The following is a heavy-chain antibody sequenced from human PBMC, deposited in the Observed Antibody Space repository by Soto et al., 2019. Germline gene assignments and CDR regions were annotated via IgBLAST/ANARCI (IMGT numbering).Heavy chain of an antibody. CDR3: AKVSGVDDAFDI. D-gene: IGHD6-19*01. CDR1: GFTFSSYG. V-gene: IGHV3-30*18. Sequence: GGSLRLSCAASGFTFSSYGMHWVRQAPGKGLEWVSVISYDGSNTYYADSVKGRFTISRDNSKNTLYLQMNSLRTEDTAVYYCAKVSGVDDAFDIWGQGTMVTVSS. J-gene: IGHJ3*02. CDR2: ISYDGSNT.